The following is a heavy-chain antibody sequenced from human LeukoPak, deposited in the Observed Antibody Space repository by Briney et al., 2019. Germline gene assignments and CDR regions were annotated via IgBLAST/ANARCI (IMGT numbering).Heavy chain of an antibody. CDR1: GGSFSGYY. V-gene: IGHV4-34*01. Sequence: SETLSLTCAVYGGSFSGYYWSWVRQPPGKGLEWIGEINHSGGTNYNPSLKSRVTISVDTSKNQFSLKLNSVTAADTAVYYCAGILSSTSSADYWGQGTLVTVSS. CDR2: INHSGGT. CDR3: AGILSSTSSADY. D-gene: IGHD2-2*01. J-gene: IGHJ4*02.